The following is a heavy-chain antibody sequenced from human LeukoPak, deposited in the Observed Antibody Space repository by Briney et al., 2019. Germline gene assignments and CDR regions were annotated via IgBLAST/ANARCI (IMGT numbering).Heavy chain of an antibody. D-gene: IGHD6-13*01. Sequence: AEGSLRLSCAASGFTFSSYAMSWVRQAPGKGLEWVSAISGSGGSTYYADSVKGRFTISRDNSKNTLYLQMNSLRAEDTAVYYCAKEMSSSWAFDAFDIWGQGTMVTVSS. V-gene: IGHV3-23*01. CDR3: AKEMSSSWAFDAFDI. CDR1: GFTFSSYA. CDR2: ISGSGGST. J-gene: IGHJ3*02.